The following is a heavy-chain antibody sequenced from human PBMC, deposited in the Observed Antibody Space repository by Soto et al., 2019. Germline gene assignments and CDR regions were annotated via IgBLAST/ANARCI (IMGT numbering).Heavy chain of an antibody. D-gene: IGHD3-9*01. Sequence: QVQLVQSGAEVKKPGASVKVSCKASGYTFTSYAMHWVRQAPGQRLEWMGWINAGNGNTKYSQKFQGRVTITRDTSASSAHVVLSSLRSEDTAVYYCARILMYYDLLTGHYMAYYFDYWGQGTLVTVSS. J-gene: IGHJ4*02. V-gene: IGHV1-3*01. CDR2: INAGNGNT. CDR1: GYTFTSYA. CDR3: ARILMYYDLLTGHYMAYYFDY.